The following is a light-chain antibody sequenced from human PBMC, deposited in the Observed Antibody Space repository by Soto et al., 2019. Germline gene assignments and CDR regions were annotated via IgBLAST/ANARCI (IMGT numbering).Light chain of an antibody. V-gene: IGKV3-11*01. J-gene: IGKJ5*01. CDR1: QSVSSY. Sequence: EIVLTQSPATLSLSPMERAPLSFMASQSVSSYLAWYQQKPGQAPRLLIYDASNRATGIPARFSGSGSGTDFTLTISSLEPEDFAVYYCQQRSNWPPITFGQGTRLEI. CDR3: QQRSNWPPIT. CDR2: DAS.